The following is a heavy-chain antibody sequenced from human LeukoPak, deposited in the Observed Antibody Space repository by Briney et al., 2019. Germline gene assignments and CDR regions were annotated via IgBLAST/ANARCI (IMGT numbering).Heavy chain of an antibody. J-gene: IGHJ5*02. CDR1: GFTFSSYW. CDR2: INSDGSST. V-gene: IGHV3-74*01. CDR3: ARGLATPITIFGVVPNWFDP. Sequence: GGSLILSCAASGFTFSSYWMHWVRQAPGKGLVWVSRINSDGSSTSYADSVKGRFTISRDNAKNTLYLQMNSLRAEDTAVYYCARGLATPITIFGVVPNWFDPWGQGTLVTVSS. D-gene: IGHD3-3*01.